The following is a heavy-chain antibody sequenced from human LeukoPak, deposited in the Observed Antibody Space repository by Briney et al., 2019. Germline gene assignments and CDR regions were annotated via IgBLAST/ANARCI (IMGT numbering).Heavy chain of an antibody. Sequence: ASVKVSCKASGYTFTSYAMHWVRQAPGQRLEWMGWINAGNGNTKYSQKFQGRVTITRDTSVSTAYMELSSLRSEDTAVYYCARRGYSGYDLDYWGQGTLVTVSS. V-gene: IGHV1-3*01. CDR2: INAGNGNT. CDR1: GYTFTSYA. J-gene: IGHJ4*02. D-gene: IGHD5-12*01. CDR3: ARRGYSGYDLDY.